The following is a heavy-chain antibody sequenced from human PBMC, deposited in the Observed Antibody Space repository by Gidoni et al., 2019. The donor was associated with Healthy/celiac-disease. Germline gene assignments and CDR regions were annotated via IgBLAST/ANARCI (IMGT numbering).Heavy chain of an antibody. D-gene: IGHD2-15*01. Sequence: QRQLVQSRAEVKKPGSSVKVSCKASGGTFSSDAISWVRQAPGQGLEWMGGIIPIFSTANYAQKFQGRVTITAVESTSTAYMELSSLRSEDPAVYDCATPGPRRYCRGGSCFAYYYYGMDVWGQGTTVTVSS. V-gene: IGHV1-69*01. J-gene: IGHJ6*02. CDR2: IIPIFSTA. CDR3: ATPGPRRYCRGGSCFAYYYYGMDV. CDR1: GGTFSSDA.